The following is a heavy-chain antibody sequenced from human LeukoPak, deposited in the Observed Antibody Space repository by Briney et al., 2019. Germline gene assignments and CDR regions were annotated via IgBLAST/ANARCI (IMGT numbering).Heavy chain of an antibody. CDR3: AREYATTYYYDSSGYQDNWFDP. V-gene: IGHV3-33*01. D-gene: IGHD3-22*01. CDR2: IWYDGSNK. CDR1: GFTFSSYG. J-gene: IGHJ5*02. Sequence: GRSLRLSCAAPGFTFSSYGMHWVRQAPGKGLEWVAVIWYDGSNKYYADSVKGRFTISRDNSKNTLYLQMNSLRDEDTAVYYCAREYATTYYYDSSGYQDNWFDPWGQGTLVTVSS.